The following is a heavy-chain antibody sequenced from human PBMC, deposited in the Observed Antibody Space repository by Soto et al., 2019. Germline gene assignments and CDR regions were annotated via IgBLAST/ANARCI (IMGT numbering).Heavy chain of an antibody. J-gene: IGHJ3*02. CDR2: INSASGTT. CDR1: GFRFDDYS. Sequence: EVQLVESGGGLVQPGGSLRLSCAASGFRFDDYSMNWVRQPPGKGLEWISYINSASGTTYYADSVKGRFTISRDNAQNSLYLQMNSLWAEDTAVYYCAKDEFYAFDIWGLGTMVTVSP. V-gene: IGHV3-48*01. D-gene: IGHD3-10*01. CDR3: AKDEFYAFDI.